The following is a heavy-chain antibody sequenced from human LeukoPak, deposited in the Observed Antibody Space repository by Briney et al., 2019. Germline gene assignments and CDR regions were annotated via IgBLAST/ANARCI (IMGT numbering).Heavy chain of an antibody. Sequence: SETLSLTCTVSSGSIRSYYWGWVRQPPGKGLEWIGRIYTTGTTQYNPSLKSRVTMSADTSTNQFSLNLRSMTAADTAVYYCGRQGYTASYYFFDYWSQGTLVAVS. CDR2: IYTTGTT. V-gene: IGHV4-4*07. CDR1: SGSIRSYY. J-gene: IGHJ4*02. D-gene: IGHD1-26*01. CDR3: GRQGYTASYYFFDY.